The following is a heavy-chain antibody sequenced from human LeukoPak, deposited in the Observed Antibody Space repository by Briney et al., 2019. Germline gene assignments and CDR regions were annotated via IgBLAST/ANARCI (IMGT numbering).Heavy chain of an antibody. CDR1: GFTFSSYS. D-gene: IGHD3-22*01. CDR2: ISSSSSYI. J-gene: IGHJ3*02. CDR3: ASLNYDSSGYPGGAFDI. V-gene: IGHV3-21*01. Sequence: GGSLRLSCAASGFTFSSYSMNWVRQAPGKGLEWVSSISSSSSYIYYADSVKGRFTISRDNAKNSLYLQMNSPRAEDTAVYYCASLNYDSSGYPGGAFDIWGQGTMVTVSS.